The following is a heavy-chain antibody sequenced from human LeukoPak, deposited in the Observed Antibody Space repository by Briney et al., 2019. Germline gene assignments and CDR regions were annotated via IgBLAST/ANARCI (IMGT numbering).Heavy chain of an antibody. Sequence: GGSLRLSCAASGSTVSSNYMSWVRQAPGKGLEWVSVIYSGGSTYYADSVKGRFTISRDNSKNTLYLQMNSLRAEDTAVYYCARDRRGSYYFDYWGQGTLVTVSS. D-gene: IGHD1-26*01. J-gene: IGHJ4*02. CDR3: ARDRRGSYYFDY. V-gene: IGHV3-53*01. CDR1: GSTVSSNY. CDR2: IYSGGST.